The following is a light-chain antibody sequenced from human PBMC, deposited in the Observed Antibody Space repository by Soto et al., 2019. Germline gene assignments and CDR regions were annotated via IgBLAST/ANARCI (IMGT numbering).Light chain of an antibody. CDR3: QQRSSWPPT. Sequence: LVWTQSTATLSLSPGERATLSCRASQSVSSYLAWYQQRPGQAPRLLIYDASNRATGVPARFSGSGSGTDFTLTISSLEPEDFAVYYCQQRSSWPPTFGQGTLLEIK. CDR2: DAS. CDR1: QSVSSY. V-gene: IGKV3-11*01. J-gene: IGKJ5*01.